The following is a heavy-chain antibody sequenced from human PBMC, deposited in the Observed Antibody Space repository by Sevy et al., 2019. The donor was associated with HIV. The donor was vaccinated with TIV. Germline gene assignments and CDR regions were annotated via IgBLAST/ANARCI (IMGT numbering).Heavy chain of an antibody. D-gene: IGHD3-22*01. CDR2: IKSNIDGATT. J-gene: IGHJ4*02. CDR3: ATAPGYYDSAPFDY. V-gene: IGHV3-15*01. CDR1: GFTFNNAW. Sequence: GGSLRLSCVVSGFTFNNAWMNWVRQAPGTGLQWVGLIKSNIDGATTDYAAPVKRRFTISRDDSKNTLYLQMNNLKIEDTAVYYCATAPGYYDSAPFDYWGPGTLVTVSS.